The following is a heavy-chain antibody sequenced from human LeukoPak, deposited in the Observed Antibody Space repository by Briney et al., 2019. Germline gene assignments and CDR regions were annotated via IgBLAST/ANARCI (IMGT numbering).Heavy chain of an antibody. J-gene: IGHJ4*02. V-gene: IGHV4-59*01. D-gene: IGHD6-19*01. CDR2: IYYSGST. CDR3: ARGSSGWYGYYFDY. Sequence: SETLSLTCTVSGGSISSYYWNWIRQPPGKGLEYVGYIYYSGSTNYNPSLKSRITISVDTSKNQFSLKLNSVTAADTAVYYCARGSSGWYGYYFDYWGQGTLVTVSS. CDR1: GGSISSYY.